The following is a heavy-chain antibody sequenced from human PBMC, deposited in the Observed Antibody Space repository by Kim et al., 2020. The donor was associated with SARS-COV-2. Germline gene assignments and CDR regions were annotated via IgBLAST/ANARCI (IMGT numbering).Heavy chain of an antibody. CDR2: IKQDGSEK. D-gene: IGHD3-16*01. CDR3: ARSGGLMVGYYVWALGY. Sequence: GGSLRLSCAASGFTFSSYWMSWVRQAPGKGLEWVANIKQDGSEKYYVDSVKGRFTISRDNAKNSLYLQMNSLRAEDTAVYYCARSGGLMVGYYVWALGYWGQGTLVTVSS. CDR1: GFTFSSYW. J-gene: IGHJ4*02. V-gene: IGHV3-7*03.